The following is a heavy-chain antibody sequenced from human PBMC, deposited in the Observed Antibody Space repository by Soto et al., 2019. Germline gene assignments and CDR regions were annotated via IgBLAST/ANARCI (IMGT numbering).Heavy chain of an antibody. D-gene: IGHD2-21*02. CDR3: ARHLPYCGGDCYSLDY. J-gene: IGHJ4*02. CDR2: IYYSAST. Sequence: SETLSLTCTVSGGSISSGGYYWSWIRQHPGKGLEWIGYIYYSASTNYSPSLKSRVTISVDTSKNQFSLNLSSVTAADTAVYYCARHLPYCGGDCYSLDYWGQGTLVTVSS. CDR1: GGSISSGGYY. V-gene: IGHV4-61*08.